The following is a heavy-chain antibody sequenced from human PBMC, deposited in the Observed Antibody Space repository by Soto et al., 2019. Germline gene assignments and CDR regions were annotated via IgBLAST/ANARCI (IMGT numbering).Heavy chain of an antibody. D-gene: IGHD2-2*01. J-gene: IGHJ6*02. CDR1: GFTFSDES. CDR2: ISGGGSYI. V-gene: IGHV3-21*06. CDR3: ARDSDCHSTSCFFPPHV. Sequence: GGSLRLSCSASGFTFSDESMSWVRQVPGKGLEWVSGISGGGSYIFYADSVQGRFSISRDNPKNSLFLEMNSLRVEDTAVYYCARDSDCHSTSCFFPPHVWGQGATVTVSS.